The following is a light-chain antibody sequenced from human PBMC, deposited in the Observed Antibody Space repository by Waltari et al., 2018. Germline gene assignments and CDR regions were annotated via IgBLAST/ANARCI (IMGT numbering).Light chain of an antibody. V-gene: IGLV2-14*03. Sequence: QSALTQPASVSGSPGQSITVSCTGSSRDIGADDSVSWYQHLPGQAPKVVIFDVSGRPSGVSERFSGSKSGNTASLTISGLQAEDEADYYCCSQSTNNGVVFGGGTKVTVL. J-gene: IGLJ2*01. CDR3: CSQSTNNGVV. CDR2: DVS. CDR1: SRDIGADDS.